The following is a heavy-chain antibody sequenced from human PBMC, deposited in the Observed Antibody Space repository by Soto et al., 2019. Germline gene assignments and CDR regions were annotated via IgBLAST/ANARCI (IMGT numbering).Heavy chain of an antibody. CDR3: ARESHDILTGPPWVWYFDL. J-gene: IGHJ2*01. D-gene: IGHD3-9*01. CDR2: INDRGSI. Sequence: QVQLQQWGAGPLRPLETLSLTCVVSGGSFSGYYWAWIRPSPGKGLEWIGEINDRGSINYNPSLNSRVSISVDTSKNHYSLNLRSVTAADTAVYYCARESHDILTGPPWVWYFDLWGRGTLVTVSS. V-gene: IGHV4-34*01. CDR1: GGSFSGYY.